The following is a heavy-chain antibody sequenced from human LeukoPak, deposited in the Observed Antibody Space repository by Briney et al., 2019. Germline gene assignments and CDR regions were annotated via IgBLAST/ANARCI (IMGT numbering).Heavy chain of an antibody. CDR2: ISYDGSNK. Sequence: GGSLRLSCAASGFTFSSYAMHWVRQAPGKGLEWVAVISYDGSNKYYADSVKGRFTISRDNSKNTLYLQMNSLRAEDTAVYYCARDPDCSSTSCYLSGDVWGQGTTVTVSS. CDR3: ARDPDCSSTSCYLSGDV. V-gene: IGHV3-30-3*01. CDR1: GFTFSSYA. D-gene: IGHD2-2*01. J-gene: IGHJ6*02.